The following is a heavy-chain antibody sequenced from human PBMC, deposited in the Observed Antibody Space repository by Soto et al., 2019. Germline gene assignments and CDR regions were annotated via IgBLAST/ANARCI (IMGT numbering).Heavy chain of an antibody. CDR3: TRPMYYYGRSGDYSPPPYYGMDV. D-gene: IGHD3-22*01. V-gene: IGHV1-69*01. Sequence: QVQLVQSGAEVKKPGSSVKVSCKASGGTFSSYAISWVRQAPGQGLEWMGGIIPIFGTANYAQKFQDRVTITADEPRRKGNRDGDSLESEDTAVYYCTRPMYYYGRSGDYSPPPYYGMDVWGQGTTVTVSS. J-gene: IGHJ6*02. CDR2: IIPIFGTA. CDR1: GGTFSSYA.